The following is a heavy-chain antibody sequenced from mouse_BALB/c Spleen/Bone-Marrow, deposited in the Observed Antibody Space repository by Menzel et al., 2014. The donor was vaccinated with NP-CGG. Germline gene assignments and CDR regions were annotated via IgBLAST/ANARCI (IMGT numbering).Heavy chain of an antibody. CDR1: GYTFTSYY. V-gene: IGHV1S56*01. Sequence: VQLQQSGPELVKPGASVRISCKASGYTFTSYYIHWVKQRPGQGLEWIGWIYLGNVNTKYNEKFKGKATLTADKSSSRVNLQVSSLTSEASAVYFCASGDYWGQGTTLTVSS. CDR3: ASGDY. J-gene: IGHJ2*01. CDR2: IYLGNVNT.